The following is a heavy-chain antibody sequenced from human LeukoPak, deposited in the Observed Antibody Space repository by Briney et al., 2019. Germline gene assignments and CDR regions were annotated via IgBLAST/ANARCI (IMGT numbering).Heavy chain of an antibody. CDR1: GFTFSNYA. CDR3: AREYGGYIDF. V-gene: IGHV3-30*04. Sequence: GGSLRLSCTASGFTFSNYAMHWGRQAPGKGLHWVAVISYDGTDKYYGDSVKGRFIISRDNSKNTLYVQMTSLRVEDTAVYFCAREYGGYIDFWGQGTLVTVSS. J-gene: IGHJ4*02. D-gene: IGHD4-23*01. CDR2: ISYDGTDK.